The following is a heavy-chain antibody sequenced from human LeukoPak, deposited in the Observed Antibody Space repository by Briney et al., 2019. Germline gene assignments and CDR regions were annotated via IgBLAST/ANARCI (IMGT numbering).Heavy chain of an antibody. D-gene: IGHD4-17*01. J-gene: IGHJ6*02. CDR2: IKQDGSEK. V-gene: IGHV3-7*01. CDR3: ARFVITTVNYYYYGMDV. Sequence: GGSLRLSCVASGLTFSNFWMTWLRQAPGKGLEWVANIKQDGSEKYYVDSVKGRFTISRDNAKNSLYLQMNSLRAEDTAVYYCARFVITTVNYYYYGMDVWGQGTTVTVSS. CDR1: GLTFSNFW.